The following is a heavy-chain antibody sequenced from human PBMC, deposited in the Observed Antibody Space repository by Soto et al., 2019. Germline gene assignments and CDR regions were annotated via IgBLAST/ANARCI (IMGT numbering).Heavy chain of an antibody. V-gene: IGHV3-23*01. CDR1: GFTFSSYA. CDR2: ISGSSGST. D-gene: IGHD2-8*01. CDR3: AKDQDIVLMVYATAGGFDY. J-gene: IGHJ4*02. Sequence: GGSLRLSCAASGFTFSSYAMSWVRQAPGKGLEWVSAISGSSGSTYYADSVKGRFTISRDNSKNTLYLQMNSLRAEDTAVYYCAKDQDIVLMVYATAGGFDYWGQGTLVTVSS.